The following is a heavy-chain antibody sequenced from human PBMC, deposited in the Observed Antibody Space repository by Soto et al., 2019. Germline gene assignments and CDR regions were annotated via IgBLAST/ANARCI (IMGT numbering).Heavy chain of an antibody. Sequence: SETLPLTCTVSGGSISSGGYSWSWIRQPPGKGLEWIGYIYHSGSTYYNPSLKSRVTISVDRSKNQFSLKLSSVTAADTAVYYCARVWGGAFAIWGQGTMVTGSS. J-gene: IGHJ3*02. V-gene: IGHV4-30-2*01. CDR2: IYHSGST. CDR3: ARVWGGAFAI. CDR1: GGSISSGGYS. D-gene: IGHD3-10*01.